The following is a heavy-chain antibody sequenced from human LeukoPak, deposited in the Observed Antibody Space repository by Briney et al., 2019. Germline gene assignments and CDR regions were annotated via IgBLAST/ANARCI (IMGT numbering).Heavy chain of an antibody. Sequence: SQTLSLTCAISGDSVLSNSVAWNWVRQSPSRGLEWLGRTYYRSKWYYESALSVKSRITINVDTSKNQVSLQLNSVTPEDTAVYYCAREGGTVAGFGFWGQGTLVTVSS. CDR2: TYYRSKWYY. D-gene: IGHD6-19*01. CDR1: GDSVLSNSVA. CDR3: AREGGTVAGFGF. J-gene: IGHJ4*02. V-gene: IGHV6-1*01.